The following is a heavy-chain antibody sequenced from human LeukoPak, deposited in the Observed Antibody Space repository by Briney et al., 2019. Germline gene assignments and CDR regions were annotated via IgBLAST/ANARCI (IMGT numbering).Heavy chain of an antibody. CDR1: GFTFSSYA. J-gene: IGHJ4*02. V-gene: IGHV3-30-3*01. Sequence: GVSLRLSCAASGFTFSSYAMHWVRQAPGKGLEWVAVISYGGSNKYYADSVKGRFTISRDNSKNTLYVQMNSLRPDDTAVYYCAVTRGSGSFDYWGQGTLVAVSS. D-gene: IGHD3-10*01. CDR3: AVTRGSGSFDY. CDR2: ISYGGSNK.